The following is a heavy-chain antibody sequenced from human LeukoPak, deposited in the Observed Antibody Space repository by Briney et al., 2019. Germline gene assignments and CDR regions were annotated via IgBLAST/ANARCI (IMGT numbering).Heavy chain of an antibody. J-gene: IGHJ4*02. CDR3: ARERPFDY. Sequence: GGSLRLSCAASGFTFSSYSMNWVRQAPGKGLEWVSYISSSSSTIYYADSVKGRFTISKDNAKNSLYLQMNSLRAEDTAVYYCARERPFDYWGQGTLVTVSS. V-gene: IGHV3-48*01. CDR1: GFTFSSYS. CDR2: ISSSSSTI.